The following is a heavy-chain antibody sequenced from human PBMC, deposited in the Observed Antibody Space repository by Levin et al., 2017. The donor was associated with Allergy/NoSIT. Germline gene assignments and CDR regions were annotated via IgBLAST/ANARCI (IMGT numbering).Heavy chain of an antibody. CDR2: IYWDDDK. V-gene: IGHV2-5*02. CDR3: AHRARAPDGSGSYPY. D-gene: IGHD3-10*01. CDR1: GFSLRTSGVG. J-gene: IGHJ4*02. Sequence: TLSLPCTFSGFSLRTSGVGVGWIRQPPGKALEWLALIYWDDDKRYSPSLKSRLTITKDTTKNQVVLTMTNMDPVDTGTYYCAHRARAPDGSGSYPYWGQGILVTVSS.